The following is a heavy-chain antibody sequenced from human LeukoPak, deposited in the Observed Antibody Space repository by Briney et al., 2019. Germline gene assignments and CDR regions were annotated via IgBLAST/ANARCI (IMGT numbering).Heavy chain of an antibody. J-gene: IGHJ5*02. D-gene: IGHD3-10*01. CDR1: GFTFSSYA. V-gene: IGHV3-23*01. CDR3: AKENYYGSGTYDH. Sequence: GGSLRLSCAASGFTFSSYAMTWVRQAPGKGLEWVSGISGSGGYTYYADSVEGRITISRDNSKNTLYLQMNSLGAEDTAVYFCAKENYYGSGTYDHWGQGTLVTVSS. CDR2: ISGSGGYT.